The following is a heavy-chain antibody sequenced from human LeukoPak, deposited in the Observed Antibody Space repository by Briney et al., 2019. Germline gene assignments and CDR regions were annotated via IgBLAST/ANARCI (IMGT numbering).Heavy chain of an antibody. Sequence: PGGSLRLSCAASGFTCGGYSMNWVRQAPGKGLEWVSSISSSGSYIYYADSVRGRFTISRDNTKNSLYLQMNSLRAEDTAVYYCARDPLVGSSPFDFWGQGTLVTVSS. CDR2: ISSSGSYI. CDR3: ARDPLVGSSPFDF. CDR1: GFTCGGYS. D-gene: IGHD6-6*01. J-gene: IGHJ4*02. V-gene: IGHV3-21*01.